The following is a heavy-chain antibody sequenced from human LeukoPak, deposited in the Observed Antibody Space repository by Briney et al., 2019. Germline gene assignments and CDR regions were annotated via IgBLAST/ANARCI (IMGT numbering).Heavy chain of an antibody. CDR3: ARDQYSSSPNWFDP. CDR1: GGSISNYY. V-gene: IGHV4-4*07. D-gene: IGHD6-6*01. J-gene: IGHJ5*02. CDR2: IYTSGST. Sequence: SETLSLTCTVSGGSISNYYWSWIRQPAGKGLEWIGRIYTSGSTNYNPSLKSRVTISVDTSKNQFSLKLSSVTAADTAVYYCARDQYSSSPNWFDPWGQGTLVTVSS.